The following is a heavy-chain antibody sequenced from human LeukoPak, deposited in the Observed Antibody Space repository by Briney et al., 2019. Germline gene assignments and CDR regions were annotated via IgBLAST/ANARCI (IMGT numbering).Heavy chain of an antibody. Sequence: PGGSLRLSCAASGFTFSDYYMSWIRQAPGKGLEWISYISGTGVTISYADSVKGQFTISRDNAKNSPYLQMNSLRAEDTVVYYCARDRNFDSSVTFAYGGRGTRVSVSS. CDR2: ISGTGVTI. V-gene: IGHV3-11*01. CDR3: ARDRNFDSSVTFAY. D-gene: IGHD3-22*01. CDR1: GFTFSDYY. J-gene: IGHJ4*02.